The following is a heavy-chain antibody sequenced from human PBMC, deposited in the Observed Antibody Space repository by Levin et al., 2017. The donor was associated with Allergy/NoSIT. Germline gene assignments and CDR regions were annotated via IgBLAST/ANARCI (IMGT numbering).Heavy chain of an antibody. CDR3: ARDNIGLPDAFDI. D-gene: IGHD3-10*01. Sequence: SLKISCAASGFTFDDYAMHWVRQAPGKGLEWVSGISWNSGSIGYADFGKGRFTISRDNAKNSLYLQMNSLRTEDTTLYYCARDNIGLPDAFDIWGQGTMVIVSS. J-gene: IGHJ3*02. V-gene: IGHV3-9*01. CDR1: GFTFDDYA. CDR2: ISWNSGSI.